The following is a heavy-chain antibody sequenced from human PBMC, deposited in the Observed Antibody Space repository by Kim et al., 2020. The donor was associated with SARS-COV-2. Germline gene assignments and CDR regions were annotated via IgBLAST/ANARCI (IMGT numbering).Heavy chain of an antibody. V-gene: IGHV4-34*01. CDR1: GGSFSGYY. D-gene: IGHD3-10*01. CDR2: INHSGST. Sequence: SETLSLTCAVYGGSFSGYYWSWIRQPPGKGLEWIGEINHSGSTNYNPSLKSRVTISVDTSKNPFSLKLSSVTAADTAVYYCARGPRITMVRGGGAFDIWGQGTMVTVSS. CDR3: ARGPRITMVRGGGAFDI. J-gene: IGHJ3*02.